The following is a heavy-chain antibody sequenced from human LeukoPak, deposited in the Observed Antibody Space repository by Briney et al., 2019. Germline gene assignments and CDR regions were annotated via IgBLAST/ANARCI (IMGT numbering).Heavy chain of an antibody. J-gene: IGHJ6*03. CDR2: INHSGST. V-gene: IGHV4-34*01. CDR1: GGSFSSYY. D-gene: IGHD6-19*01. Sequence: SETLSLTCAVYGGSFSSYYWSWIRQPPGKGLEWIGEINHSGSTNYNPSLKSRVTISVDTSKNQFSLKLSSVTAADTAVYYCARARSQWLAKHYYMDVWGKGTTVTVSS. CDR3: ARARSQWLAKHYYMDV.